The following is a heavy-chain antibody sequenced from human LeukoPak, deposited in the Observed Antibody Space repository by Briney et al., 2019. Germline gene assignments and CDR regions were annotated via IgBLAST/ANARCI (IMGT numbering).Heavy chain of an antibody. CDR3: ARWAGGFYDSSGYWKLSSLAFDI. Sequence: PGGSLRLSCAASGFTVSSNYMTWVRQAPGKGLECVSIIYSGASGGNTKYADSVKGRFNISRDNSKNTLYLQMNSLRAEDTAVYYCARWAGGFYDSSGYWKLSSLAFDIWGQGTMVTVSS. CDR2: IYSGASGGNT. V-gene: IGHV3-66*01. J-gene: IGHJ3*02. CDR1: GFTVSSNY. D-gene: IGHD3-22*01.